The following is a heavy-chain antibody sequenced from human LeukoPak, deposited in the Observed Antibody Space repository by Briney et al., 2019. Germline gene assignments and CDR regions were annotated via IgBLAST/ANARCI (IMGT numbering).Heavy chain of an antibody. CDR2: IYHSGSS. J-gene: IGHJ4*02. D-gene: IGHD6-13*01. V-gene: IGHV4-38-2*01. CDR3: ARQSVAAAGDFDY. CDR1: GYSISSGYY. Sequence: SETLSRTCAVSGYSISSGYYWGWIRQPPGKGLEWIGSIYHSGSSYYNPSLRSRVTISVDTSKNQFSLKLSSVTAADTAVYYCARQSVAAAGDFDYWGQGTLVTVSP.